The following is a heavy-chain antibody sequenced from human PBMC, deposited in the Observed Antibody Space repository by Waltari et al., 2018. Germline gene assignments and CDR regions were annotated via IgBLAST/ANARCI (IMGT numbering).Heavy chain of an antibody. Sequence: EVQLVQSGAEGTKHGESLKISCKVSGHSFTSSWIGWVRQLPGKRLEWRGSIYPGDSDTRYSPSFQGQVTISADKSISTAYLQWSSLKASDTAMYYCARTRTELELSQVDYWGQGTRVTVSS. CDR3: ARTRTELELSQVDY. V-gene: IGHV5-51*01. CDR2: IYPGDSDT. CDR1: GHSFTSSW. J-gene: IGHJ4*02. D-gene: IGHD1-7*01.